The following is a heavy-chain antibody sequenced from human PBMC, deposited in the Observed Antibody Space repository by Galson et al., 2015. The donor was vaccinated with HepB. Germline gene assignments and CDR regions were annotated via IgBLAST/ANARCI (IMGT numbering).Heavy chain of an antibody. D-gene: IGHD2-2*01. V-gene: IGHV3-33*08. CDR1: GFTFSSYG. CDR2: IWYDGSNK. CDR3: ARPSVYYYYGMDV. Sequence: SLRLSCAASGFTFSSYGMHWVRQAPGKGLEWVAVIWYDGSNKYYADSVKGRFTISRDNSKNTLYLQMNSLRAEDTAVYYCARPSVYYYYGMDVWGQGTTVTVSS. J-gene: IGHJ6*02.